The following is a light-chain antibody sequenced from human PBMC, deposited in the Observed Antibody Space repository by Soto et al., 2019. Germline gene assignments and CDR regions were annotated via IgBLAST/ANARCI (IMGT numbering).Light chain of an antibody. CDR2: AAS. J-gene: IGKJ2*01. CDR3: QQYGSSSYT. Sequence: EIVVTQSPGTLSLSPGERATLSCRASQSISSSYLAWYQQKPGQAPRLLIYAASSRATGIPDRFSGSGSGTDFTLTISRLEPEDFAVYYRQQYGSSSYTFGQGTQLEIK. CDR1: QSISSSY. V-gene: IGKV3-20*01.